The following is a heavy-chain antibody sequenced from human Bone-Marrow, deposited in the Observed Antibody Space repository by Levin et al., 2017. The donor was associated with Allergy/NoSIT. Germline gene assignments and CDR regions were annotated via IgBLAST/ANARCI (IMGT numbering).Heavy chain of an antibody. V-gene: IGHV4-4*02. CDR1: DGSISSSNW. CDR2: IYHSGST. D-gene: IGHD7-27*01. CDR3: ARRNVLAPGEDWFDP. J-gene: IGHJ5*02. Sequence: SETLSLTCGVSDGSISSSNWWTWVRQPPGKGLEWIGEIYHSGSTNYNPSLKSRVTISVEKSKNQFSLKLSSVTAADPAVYYCARRNVLAPGEDWFDPWGQGTLVTVSS.